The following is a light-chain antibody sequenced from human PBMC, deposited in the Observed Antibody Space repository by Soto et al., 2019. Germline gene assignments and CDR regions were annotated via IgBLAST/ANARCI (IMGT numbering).Light chain of an antibody. CDR3: QQYNSYSPYT. CDR1: QSISSW. J-gene: IGKJ2*01. V-gene: IGKV1-5*03. Sequence: DIQMTQSPSTLSASVGDRVTITCRASQSISSWLAWYQQKPGKAPNLLIYKASSLESGVQSRFSGSGSGTEFTLTISSLQPDDFATDYCQQYNSYSPYTFGQGTKLEIK. CDR2: KAS.